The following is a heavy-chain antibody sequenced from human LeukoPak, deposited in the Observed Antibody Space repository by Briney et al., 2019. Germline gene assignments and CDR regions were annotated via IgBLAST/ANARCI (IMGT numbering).Heavy chain of an antibody. V-gene: IGHV3-30*18. CDR2: ISYDGSNK. J-gene: IGHJ4*02. Sequence: GGSLRLSCAASGFTFSNYGMHWVREAPGKGGGGVRLISYDGSNKYYADSVKGRFTISRDNSKNTLYLQMNSLRAEDTAVYYCAKDYRPHDFWSGLVDYWGQGTLVTVSS. D-gene: IGHD3-3*01. CDR1: GFTFSNYG. CDR3: AKDYRPHDFWSGLVDY.